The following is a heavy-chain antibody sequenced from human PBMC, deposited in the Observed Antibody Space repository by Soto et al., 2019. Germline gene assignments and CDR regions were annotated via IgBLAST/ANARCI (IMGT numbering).Heavy chain of an antibody. V-gene: IGHV3-23*01. Sequence: GGSLRLSCAASGFTFSSYAMSWVRQAPGKGLEWVPAISGSGGSTYYADSVKGRFTISRDNSKNTLYLQMNSLRAEDTAVYYCAKDGPDYYDSSGIDYWGQGTLVTVSS. J-gene: IGHJ4*02. CDR2: ISGSGGST. CDR3: AKDGPDYYDSSGIDY. D-gene: IGHD3-22*01. CDR1: GFTFSSYA.